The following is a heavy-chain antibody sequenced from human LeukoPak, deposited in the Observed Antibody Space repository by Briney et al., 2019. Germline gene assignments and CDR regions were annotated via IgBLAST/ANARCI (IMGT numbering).Heavy chain of an antibody. Sequence: GGSLRLSCSASGFTFSSYGMHWVRQAPGKGLEYVSGISNKGGSTYYADSVKGRFTISRDNSKNTLHLQMSSLRADDTAVYYCVKSGTWADFDSWGQGTLVTVPS. CDR2: ISNKGGST. CDR3: VKSGTWADFDS. CDR1: GFTFSSYG. J-gene: IGHJ4*02. V-gene: IGHV3-64D*09. D-gene: IGHD1-26*01.